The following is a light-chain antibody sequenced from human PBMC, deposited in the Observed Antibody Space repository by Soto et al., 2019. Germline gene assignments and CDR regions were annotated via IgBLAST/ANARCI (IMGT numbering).Light chain of an antibody. Sequence: IQLTQSPSSLSASVGDRVTITCQASQGITNYLNWYQQKPGKAPNLLISAASTLQSGVPSRFSGSGSETEFTLTISSLQPEDSATYYCQLRNSYPRTLGHGTKVDI. CDR1: QGITNY. V-gene: IGKV1-9*01. CDR3: QLRNSYPRT. J-gene: IGKJ3*01. CDR2: AAS.